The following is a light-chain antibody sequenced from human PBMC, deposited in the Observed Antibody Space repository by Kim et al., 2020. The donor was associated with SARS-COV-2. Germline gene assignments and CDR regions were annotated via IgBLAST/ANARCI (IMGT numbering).Light chain of an antibody. Sequence: NFMLTQSHSVSESPGKTVIISCTRSSGSIVSDFVQWFQQRPGSSPTTVIYEDHKRPSGVPDRFSGSVDSSSNSGSLTISGLRTEDEADYYCQSYDDNIWVFGGGTQLTVL. CDR1: SGSIVSDF. CDR3: QSYDDNIWV. V-gene: IGLV6-57*01. J-gene: IGLJ3*02. CDR2: EDH.